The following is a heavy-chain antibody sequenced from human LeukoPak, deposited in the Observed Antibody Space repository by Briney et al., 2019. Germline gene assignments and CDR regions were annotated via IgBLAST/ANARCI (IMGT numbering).Heavy chain of an antibody. Sequence: GGSLRLSCAASGFTFSSNAMHWVRQAPGKGLEWVAVISYDGSNKYYADSVKGRFTISRDNSKNTLYLQMNSLRAEDTAVYYCARDLYYYDSSGYYPPGDYWGQGTLVTVSS. CDR1: GFTFSSNA. CDR2: ISYDGSNK. J-gene: IGHJ4*02. V-gene: IGHV3-30-3*01. D-gene: IGHD3-22*01. CDR3: ARDLYYYDSSGYYPPGDY.